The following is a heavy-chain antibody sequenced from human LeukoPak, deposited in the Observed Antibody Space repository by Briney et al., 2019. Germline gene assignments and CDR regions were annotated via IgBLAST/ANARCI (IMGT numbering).Heavy chain of an antibody. CDR3: ARGPITTRSPFDY. V-gene: IGHV4-4*07. J-gene: IGHJ4*02. Sequence: SETLSLTCSVSGGFITGYYWSWIRQSAGKGLEWIGRLYSSGSSDYNPSLNSRVTMSLDTSKNQFSLRLNSVTAADTAVYYCARGPITTRSPFDYWGQGTLVTVSS. D-gene: IGHD3-3*01. CDR2: LYSSGSS. CDR1: GGFITGYY.